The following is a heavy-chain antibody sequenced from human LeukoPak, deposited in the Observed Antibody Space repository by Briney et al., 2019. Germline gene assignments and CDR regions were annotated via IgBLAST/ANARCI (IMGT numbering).Heavy chain of an antibody. Sequence: EASVKVSCKASEDTFTTYYMHWVRQAPGQGLEWMGIINPNDGSTNYAQKFQGRVTMTRDTSTSTAYMELTSLTSEDTAVYFCASVLIGSWGQGTLVTVSS. D-gene: IGHD3-10*01. V-gene: IGHV1-46*01. CDR3: ASVLIGS. CDR2: INPNDGST. J-gene: IGHJ5*02. CDR1: EDTFTTYY.